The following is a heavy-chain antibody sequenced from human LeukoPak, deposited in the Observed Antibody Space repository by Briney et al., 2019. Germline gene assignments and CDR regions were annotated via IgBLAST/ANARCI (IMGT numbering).Heavy chain of an antibody. CDR1: GFTFNKSW. CDR2: INADGRAE. D-gene: IGHD7-27*01. V-gene: IGHV3-7*01. Sequence: GGSLRLSCAASGFTFNKSWMTWVRQTPGKGLEWVANINADGRAEYYVDSVKGRFAISRDNAKSSVFLQMSNLRAEDTAVYYCAKWGSTWGFDNWGQGTLVTVSS. J-gene: IGHJ4*02. CDR3: AKWGSTWGFDN.